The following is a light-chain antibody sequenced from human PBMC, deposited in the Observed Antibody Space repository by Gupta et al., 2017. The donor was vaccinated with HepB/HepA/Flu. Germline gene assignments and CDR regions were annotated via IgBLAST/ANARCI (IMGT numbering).Light chain of an antibody. J-gene: IGKJ1*01. CDR3: QQYRNYWT. V-gene: IGKV1-5*03. CDR2: KTF. Sequence: DIQMTQSPSTLSASVGDRVTISCRASQSISFWLAWYQQKPGKAPKLLISKTFNLESGVPSRFSGSGAGTEFTLTSSSLQPDDFATYYCQQYRNYWTFGQGTKVEIK. CDR1: QSISFW.